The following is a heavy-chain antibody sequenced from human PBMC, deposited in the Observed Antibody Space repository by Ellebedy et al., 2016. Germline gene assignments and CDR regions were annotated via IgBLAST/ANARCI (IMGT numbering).Heavy chain of an antibody. D-gene: IGHD5-12*01. V-gene: IGHV2-70*11. CDR3: ARAIVAKVPYYYYYGMDV. J-gene: IGHJ6*02. Sequence: LRLSCAASGFTFSIYAMSWIRQPPGKALEWLARITWDDDKYYSTSLKTRLTISKDTSKNQVVLTMTNMDPVDTATFYCARAIVAKVPYYYYYGMDVWGQGTTVTVSS. CDR1: GFTFSIYAM. CDR2: ITWDDDK.